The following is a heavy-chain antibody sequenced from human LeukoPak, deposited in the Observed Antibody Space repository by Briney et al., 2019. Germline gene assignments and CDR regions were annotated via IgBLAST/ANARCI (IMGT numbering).Heavy chain of an antibody. CDR3: ARGSGLDY. Sequence: GGSLRLSCAASGFTFSSYAMHWVRQAPGKGLVYVSAISSNGGSTYYANSVKGRFTISRDNSKNTLYLQMGSLRAEDMAVYFCARGSGLDYWGQGILVTVSS. CDR1: GFTFSSYA. J-gene: IGHJ4*02. CDR2: ISSNGGST. V-gene: IGHV3-64*01. D-gene: IGHD2-15*01.